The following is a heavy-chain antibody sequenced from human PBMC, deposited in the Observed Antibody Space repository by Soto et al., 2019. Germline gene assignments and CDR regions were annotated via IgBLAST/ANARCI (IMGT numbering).Heavy chain of an antibody. Sequence: GGSLRLSCAASGFTINTHAMTWVRQAPGKGLEWVSAFSGRSGDTYYAASVKGRFTISGDNSKNTVILETNNLRAEDTALYYCARDSSAWPNYFDSWGQGIQVTVSS. D-gene: IGHD6-19*01. CDR1: GFTINTHA. J-gene: IGHJ4*02. CDR2: FSGRSGDT. V-gene: IGHV3-23*01. CDR3: ARDSSAWPNYFDS.